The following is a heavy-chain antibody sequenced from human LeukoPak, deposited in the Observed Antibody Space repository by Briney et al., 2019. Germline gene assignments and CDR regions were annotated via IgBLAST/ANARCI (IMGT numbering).Heavy chain of an antibody. CDR3: AKLITGTTEFDY. V-gene: IGHV3-21*01. Sequence: GGSLRLSCAASGFTFSSYSMNWVRQAPGKGLEWVSSISSSSSYIYYADSVKGRFTISRDNAKNSLYLQMNSLRAEDTAVYYCAKLITGTTEFDYWGQGTLVTVSS. J-gene: IGHJ4*02. D-gene: IGHD1-7*01. CDR2: ISSSSSYI. CDR1: GFTFSSYS.